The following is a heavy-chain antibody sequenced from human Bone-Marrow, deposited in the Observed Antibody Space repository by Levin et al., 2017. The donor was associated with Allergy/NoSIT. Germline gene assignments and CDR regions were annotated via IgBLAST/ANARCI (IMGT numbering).Heavy chain of an antibody. CDR3: AKDSGGGSHIVVVTAIIDPFDY. CDR1: GFTFSSYA. V-gene: IGHV3-23*01. CDR2: ISGSGGST. J-gene: IGHJ4*02. D-gene: IGHD2-21*02. Sequence: GESLKISCAASGFTFSSYAMSWVRQAPGKGLEWVSAISGSGGSTYYADSVKGRFTISRDNSKNTLYLQMNSLRAEDTAVYYCAKDSGGGSHIVVVTAIIDPFDYWGQGTLVTVSS.